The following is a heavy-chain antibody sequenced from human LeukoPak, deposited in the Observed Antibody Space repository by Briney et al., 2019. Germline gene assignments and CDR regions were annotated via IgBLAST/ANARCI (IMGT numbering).Heavy chain of an antibody. Sequence: ASETLSLTCTVSGGSISSHYWSWIRQTPGKGLEWIGYIYYSGSTNFNPSLKSRVTISVDTSKNQFSLKMSSVTAADTAVYFCARGGPPGYYYDYYMDVWGKGTTVTISS. CDR3: ARGGPPGYYYDYYMDV. CDR2: IYYSGST. V-gene: IGHV4-59*11. CDR1: GGSISSHY. J-gene: IGHJ6*03.